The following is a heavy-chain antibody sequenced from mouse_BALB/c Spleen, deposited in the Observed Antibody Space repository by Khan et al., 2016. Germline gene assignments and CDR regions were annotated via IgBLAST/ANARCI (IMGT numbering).Heavy chain of an antibody. J-gene: IGHJ1*01. CDR2: ISYSGST. CDR1: GDSITSGY. Sequence: EVQLVESGPSLVKPSQTLSLTCSVTGDSITSGYWNWIRKFPGHKLEYMGYISYSGSTYYSPSLKSRISILRDTSKSQYYLQLDYVTIEDTATYYCATSDGWYFDVWGAGTTVTVSS. CDR3: ATSDGWYFDV. D-gene: IGHD2-3*01. V-gene: IGHV3-8*02.